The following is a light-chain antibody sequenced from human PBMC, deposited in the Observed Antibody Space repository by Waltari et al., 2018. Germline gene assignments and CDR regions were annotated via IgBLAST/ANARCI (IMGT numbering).Light chain of an antibody. CDR2: VNSDGSH. V-gene: IGLV4-69*01. CDR1: SGHSSNV. CDR3: ETGGHGTWV. Sequence: QLVVTQSPSASAPLGASVKLTCTLSSGHSSNVIAWLQQRPERGPRYLMKVNSDGSHGKGYRIPVLFSGSSSGAERYRTISSLQSDDEADYYCETGGHGTWVFGGGTKLTVL. J-gene: IGLJ3*02.